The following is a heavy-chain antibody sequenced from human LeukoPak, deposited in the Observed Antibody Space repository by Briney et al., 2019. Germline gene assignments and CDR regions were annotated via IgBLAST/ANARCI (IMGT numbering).Heavy chain of an antibody. J-gene: IGHJ4*02. V-gene: IGHV3-21*01. CDR3: ARAGSGYRDY. D-gene: IGHD3-3*01. Sequence: GGSLRLYCATSGFTFSSYSMNWVRQAPGKGLEWVSSISSSSSYIYYADSVKGRFTISRDNAKNSLYLQMNSLRAEDTAVYYCARAGSGYRDYWGQGTLVTVSS. CDR1: GFTFSSYS. CDR2: ISSSSSYI.